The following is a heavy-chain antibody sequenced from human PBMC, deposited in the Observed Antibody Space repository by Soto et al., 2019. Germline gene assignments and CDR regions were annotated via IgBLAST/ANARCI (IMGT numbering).Heavy chain of an antibody. CDR3: AKARDKWELLSDY. CDR2: ISGSGGST. V-gene: IGHV3-23*01. J-gene: IGHJ4*02. D-gene: IGHD1-26*01. CDR1: GFTFSSYA. Sequence: GGSLRLSCAASGFTFSSYAMSWVRQAPGKGLEWVSAISGSGGSTYYADSVKGRFTISRDDSKNTLYLQMNSLRAEDTAVYYCAKARDKWELLSDYWGQGILVTSPQ.